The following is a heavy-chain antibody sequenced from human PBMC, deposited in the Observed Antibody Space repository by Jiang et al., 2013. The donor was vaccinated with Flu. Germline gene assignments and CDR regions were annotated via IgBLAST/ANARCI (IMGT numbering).Heavy chain of an antibody. J-gene: IGHJ6*02. V-gene: IGHV1-2*04. D-gene: IGHD5-24*01. CDR1: GYTFTGYY. CDR2: INPNSGGT. Sequence: SGAEVKKPGASVKVSCKASGYTFTGYYMHWVRQAPGQGLEWMGWINPNSGGTNYAQKFQGWVTMTRDTSISTAYMELSRLRSDDTAVYYCATRILGGYNLSDYYYGMDVWGQGTTVTVSS. CDR3: ATRILGGYNLSDYYYGMDV.